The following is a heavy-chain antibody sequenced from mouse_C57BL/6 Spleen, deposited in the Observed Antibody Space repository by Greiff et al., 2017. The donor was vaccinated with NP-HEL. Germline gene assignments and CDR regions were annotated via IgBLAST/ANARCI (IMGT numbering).Heavy chain of an antibody. CDR2: ISDGGSYT. Sequence: EVQGVESGGGLVKPGGSLKLSCAASGFTFSSYAMSWVRQTPEKRLEWVATISDGGSYTYYPDNVKGRFTISRDNAKNNLYLQMSHLKSEDTAMYYCARGDYYVFDYWGQGTTLTVSS. CDR3: ARGDYYVFDY. J-gene: IGHJ2*01. CDR1: GFTFSSYA. D-gene: IGHD1-1*01. V-gene: IGHV5-4*01.